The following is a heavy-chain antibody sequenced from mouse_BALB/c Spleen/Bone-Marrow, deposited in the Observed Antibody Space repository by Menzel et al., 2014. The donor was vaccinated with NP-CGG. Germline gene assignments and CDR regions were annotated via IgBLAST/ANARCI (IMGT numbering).Heavy chain of an antibody. Sequence: VQLQQSGAELVRPGSSVKISCKASGYAFSSYWMNWVKQRPGQGLEWIGQIYPGDGDTNYNGKFKGKATLTADKSSSTAYMQLSSLTSEDSAVYFCARQYGNYFDYWGQGTTLTVFS. V-gene: IGHV1-80*01. CDR3: ARQYGNYFDY. D-gene: IGHD2-10*02. CDR1: GYAFSSYW. CDR2: IYPGDGDT. J-gene: IGHJ2*01.